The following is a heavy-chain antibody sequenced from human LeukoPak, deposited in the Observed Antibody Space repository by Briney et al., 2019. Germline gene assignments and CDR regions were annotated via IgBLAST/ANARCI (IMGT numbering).Heavy chain of an antibody. CDR1: GCTFSSYS. V-gene: IGHV3-23*01. CDR3: AKGGYSYGYDDWFDP. D-gene: IGHD5-18*01. J-gene: IGHJ5*02. Sequence: GGSLRPSCAASGCTFSSYSMSWFRQAPGKGLEWIGAISGSGGSTYYADSVKRRFTIARDNSKNTLYLQMNSLRAEDTAVYYCAKGGYSYGYDDWFDPWGQGTLVTVSS. CDR2: ISGSGGST.